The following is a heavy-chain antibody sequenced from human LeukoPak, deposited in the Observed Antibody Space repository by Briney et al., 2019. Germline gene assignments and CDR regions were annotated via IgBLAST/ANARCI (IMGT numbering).Heavy chain of an antibody. CDR1: GGSISSSSYY. Sequence: KASETLSLTCTVSGGSISSSSYYWGWIRQPPGKGLEWIGSIYYSGSTYYNPSLKSRVTISVDTSKNQFSLNLTSVTAADTAMYYCARRGTTFWYYFDSWGQGALVTVSS. CDR3: ARRGTTFWYYFDS. D-gene: IGHD2-2*01. CDR2: IYYSGST. V-gene: IGHV4-39*07. J-gene: IGHJ4*02.